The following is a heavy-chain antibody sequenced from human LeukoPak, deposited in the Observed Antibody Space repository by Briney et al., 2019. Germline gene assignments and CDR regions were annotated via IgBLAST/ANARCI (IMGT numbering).Heavy chain of an antibody. CDR2: ISSSSSTI. CDR1: GFTFSSYS. Sequence: GGSLRLSCAASGFTFSSYSMNWVRQAPGKGLEWVSYISSSSSTIYYADSVKGRFTISRDNVKNSLYLQMNSLRAEDTAVYYCARGPFYGDYVGGAFDIWGQGTMVTVSS. J-gene: IGHJ3*02. CDR3: ARGPFYGDYVGGAFDI. V-gene: IGHV3-48*01. D-gene: IGHD4-17*01.